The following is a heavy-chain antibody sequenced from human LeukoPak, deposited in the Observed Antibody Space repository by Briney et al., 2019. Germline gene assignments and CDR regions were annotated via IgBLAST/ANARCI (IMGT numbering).Heavy chain of an antibody. D-gene: IGHD2-2*01. CDR2: ISDDGRHN. Sequence: GGSLRLSCAASGFTFSTYAMNWVRQAPGKGLEWVAVISDDGRHNYYADSVKGRFTISRDNSKNTLYLQMNSLRAEDTAVYYCAKDWGYCSSTSCPWGQGTLVTVSS. CDR1: GFTFSTYA. J-gene: IGHJ5*02. V-gene: IGHV3-30*04. CDR3: AKDWGYCSSTSCP.